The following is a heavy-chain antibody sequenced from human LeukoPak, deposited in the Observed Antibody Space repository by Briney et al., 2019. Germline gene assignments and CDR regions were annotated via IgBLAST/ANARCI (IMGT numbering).Heavy chain of an antibody. D-gene: IGHD3-10*01. CDR2: IIPIFGTA. V-gene: IGHV1-69*05. Sequence: IIPIFGTANYAQKFQGRVTITTDESTSTAYMELSSLRSEDTAVYYCASTPEGVSYYYYMDVWGKGTTVTVSS. J-gene: IGHJ6*03. CDR3: ASTPEGVSYYYYMDV.